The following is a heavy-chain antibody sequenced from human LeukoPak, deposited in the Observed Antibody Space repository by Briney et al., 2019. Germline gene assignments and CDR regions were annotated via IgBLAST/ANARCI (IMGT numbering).Heavy chain of an antibody. CDR2: VNHSGNT. J-gene: IGHJ4*02. V-gene: IGHV4-34*01. D-gene: IGHD4-17*01. CDR1: GVSFSTYY. Sequence: SETLSLTCDVSGVSFSTYYWSWIRQSPEKGLEWTGEVNHSGNTNLNPSLKSRVTISVATSKNQFSLKLSSVTAADTAVYYCARQLYGSDYWGQGTLVTVSS. CDR3: ARQLYGSDY.